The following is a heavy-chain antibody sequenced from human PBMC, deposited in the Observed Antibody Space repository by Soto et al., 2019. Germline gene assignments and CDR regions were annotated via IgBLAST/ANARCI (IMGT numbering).Heavy chain of an antibody. CDR3: ARQTYSYSWHY. J-gene: IGHJ4*02. CDR1: SGSINRDNW. CDR2: IFDGGLT. D-gene: IGHD5-18*01. V-gene: IGHV4-4*02. Sequence: SETLSLTCGVSSGSINRDNWWTWVRQPPGKGLEWIGEIFDGGLTNYNPSLKGRVSFSVDKSNNQCSLWLRSVSAADTAVYYCARQTYSYSWHYWGQGALVTAPQ.